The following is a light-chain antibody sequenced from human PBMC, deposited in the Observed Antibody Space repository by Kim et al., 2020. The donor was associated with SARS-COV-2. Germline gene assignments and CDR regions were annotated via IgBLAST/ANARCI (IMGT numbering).Light chain of an antibody. CDR1: SGYSAYK. V-gene: IGLV9-49*03. CDR2: MATGGIVG. Sequence: QLVLTQPPSASASLGASVTPTCTLNSGYSAYKLDWHQERPGKGPRFVMRMATGGIVGSMGGGIPDRFSVLGSGLKPQLTIKNIHSKGESDYHCGADHGSRSNFVGWLFGGGTNLTVL. CDR3: GADHGSRSNFVGWL. J-gene: IGLJ3*02.